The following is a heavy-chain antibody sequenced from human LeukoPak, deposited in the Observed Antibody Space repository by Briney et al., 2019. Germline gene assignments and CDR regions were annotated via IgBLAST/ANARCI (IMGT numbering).Heavy chain of an antibody. D-gene: IGHD2-15*01. Sequence: SETLSLTCTVSGGSISSSSYYWGWIRQPPGKGLEWIGSIYYSGSTYYNPSLKSRVTISVDTSKNQFSLKLSSVTAADTAVYCCARDTARLGCSGGSCYRWFDPWGQGTLVTVSS. J-gene: IGHJ5*02. CDR1: GGSISSSSYY. CDR2: IYYSGST. CDR3: ARDTARLGCSGGSCYRWFDP. V-gene: IGHV4-39*07.